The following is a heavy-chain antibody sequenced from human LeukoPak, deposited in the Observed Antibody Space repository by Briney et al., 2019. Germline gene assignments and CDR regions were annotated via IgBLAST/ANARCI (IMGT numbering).Heavy chain of an antibody. D-gene: IGHD3-10*01. CDR1: GYTFTSYG. J-gene: IGHJ5*02. CDR2: MNPNSGNT. CDR3: ARVIEQSRGMFDP. V-gene: IGHV1-8*03. Sequence: GASVKVSCKASGYTFTSYGISWVRQAPGQGLEWMGWMNPNSGNTGYAQKFQGRVTITRNTSISTAYMELSSLRSEDTAVYYCARVIEQSRGMFDPWGQGTLVTVSS.